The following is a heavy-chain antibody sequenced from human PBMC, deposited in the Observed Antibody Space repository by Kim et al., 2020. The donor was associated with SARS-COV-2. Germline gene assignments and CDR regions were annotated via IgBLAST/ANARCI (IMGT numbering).Heavy chain of an antibody. CDR3: AKGPTAADIDY. Sequence: YYANPVKGRFPNSRDNSKNTLYLQMSSLRVQDTAMYYYAKGPTAADIDYWGQRTLVTVSS. D-gene: IGHD2-21*02. V-gene: IGHV3-30*15. J-gene: IGHJ4*02.